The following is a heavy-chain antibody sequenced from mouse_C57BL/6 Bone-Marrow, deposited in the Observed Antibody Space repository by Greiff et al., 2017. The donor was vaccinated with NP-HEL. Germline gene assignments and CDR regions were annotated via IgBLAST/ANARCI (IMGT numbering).Heavy chain of an antibody. Sequence: EVKLVESVAELVRPGASVKLSCTASGFNIKNTYMHWVKQRPEQGLEWIGRIDPANGNTKYAPKFQGKATITADTSSNTAYLQLSSLTSEDTAIYYCAHYYGSSRYYAMDYWGQGTSVTVSS. CDR3: AHYYGSSRYYAMDY. D-gene: IGHD1-1*01. J-gene: IGHJ4*01. CDR1: GFNIKNTY. CDR2: IDPANGNT. V-gene: IGHV14-3*01.